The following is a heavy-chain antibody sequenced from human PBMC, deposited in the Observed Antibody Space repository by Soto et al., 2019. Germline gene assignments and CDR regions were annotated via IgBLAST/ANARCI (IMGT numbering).Heavy chain of an antibody. J-gene: IGHJ3*02. V-gene: IGHV3-33*01. Sequence: QVQLVESGGGVVQPGRSLRLSCAASGFTFSSYGMHWVRQAPGKGLEWVAVIWYDGSNKYYADSVKGRFTISRDNSKNTLYLQMNSLRAEDTAVYYCASELLAVAGSDAFDIWGQGTMVTVSS. CDR1: GFTFSSYG. CDR2: IWYDGSNK. D-gene: IGHD6-19*01. CDR3: ASELLAVAGSDAFDI.